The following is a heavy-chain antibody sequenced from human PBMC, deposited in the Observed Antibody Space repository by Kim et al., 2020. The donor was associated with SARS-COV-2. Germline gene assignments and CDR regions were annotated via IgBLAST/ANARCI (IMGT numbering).Heavy chain of an antibody. CDR3: ARGYSSSWYWAFDI. V-gene: IGHV3-13*01. D-gene: IGHD6-13*01. J-gene: IGHJ3*02. Sequence: YPGSVEGRFTISRKNAKNSLYLQMNSLGAGDTAVYYCARGYSSSWYWAFDIWGQGTMVTVSS.